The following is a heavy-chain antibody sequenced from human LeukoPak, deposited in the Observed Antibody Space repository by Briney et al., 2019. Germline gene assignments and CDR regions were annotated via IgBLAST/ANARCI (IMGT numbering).Heavy chain of an antibody. CDR2: LYYNRGA. Sequence: SETLSLTCTVSGGSISSYYWSWSRQAPGKGVEWIGNLYYNRGAWYKSSLKSRVTTSVDTSKNEFSLKLSSVTAADTAVYYCARWSDCGGDCHILDHWGQGILVTVAS. J-gene: IGHJ4*02. CDR3: ARWSDCGGDCHILDH. D-gene: IGHD2-21*02. V-gene: IGHV4-59*01. CDR1: GGSISSYY.